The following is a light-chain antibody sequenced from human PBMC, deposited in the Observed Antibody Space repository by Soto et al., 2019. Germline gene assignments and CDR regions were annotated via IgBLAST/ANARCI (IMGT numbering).Light chain of an antibody. J-gene: IGKJ4*01. CDR1: QGISSY. CDR2: AAS. V-gene: IGKV1-9*01. CDR3: QQLQSYPLT. Sequence: DTQLTQSPSFLSASVGDRVTITCRASQGISSYLAWYQQKPGKAPKLLIYAASTLQSGVPSSFSGSGSGTEFTLTISSLQPEDFATYYCQQLQSYPLTFGGGTKVDIK.